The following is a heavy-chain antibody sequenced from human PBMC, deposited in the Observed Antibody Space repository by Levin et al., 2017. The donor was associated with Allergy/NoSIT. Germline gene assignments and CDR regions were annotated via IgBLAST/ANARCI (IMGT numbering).Heavy chain of an antibody. Sequence: AGESLKISCAASGFTLSSCGVQWVRQAPGKGLEWVAVISNDGSLQGYADSVKGRFIIHRDNSENTVFLQTNSLRPEDTAVYFCATSPRSIGTVGRVYWGQGTLLTVSS. CDR2: ISNDGSLQ. CDR3: ATSPRSIGTVGRVY. D-gene: IGHD4-23*01. J-gene: IGHJ4*02. V-gene: IGHV3-30*03. CDR1: GFTLSSCG.